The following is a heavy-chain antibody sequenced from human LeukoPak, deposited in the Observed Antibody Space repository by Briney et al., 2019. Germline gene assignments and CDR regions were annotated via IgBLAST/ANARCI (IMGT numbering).Heavy chain of an antibody. J-gene: IGHJ6*03. CDR1: GFTFSSYA. V-gene: IGHV3-23*01. CDR3: AKGGYCSGGSCPLYYYYMDV. Sequence: VGSLRLSCAASGFTFSSYAMSWVRQAPGKGLEWVSAISGSGGSTYYADSVKGRFTISRENSKNTLYLQMNSLRAEDTAVYYCAKGGYCSGGSCPLYYYYMDVWGKGTTVTVSS. D-gene: IGHD2-15*01. CDR2: ISGSGGST.